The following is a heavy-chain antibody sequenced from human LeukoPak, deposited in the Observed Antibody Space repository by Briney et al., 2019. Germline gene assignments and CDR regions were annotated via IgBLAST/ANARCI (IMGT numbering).Heavy chain of an antibody. D-gene: IGHD6-13*01. CDR1: GYTLTELS. CDR2: FDPEDGET. CDR3: ATGLPPQQLVLIEFDY. V-gene: IGHV1-24*01. J-gene: IGHJ4*02. Sequence: ASVKVSCKVSGYTLTELSMHWVRQSPGKGLEWMGGFDPEDGETIYAQKFQGRVTMTEDTSTDTAYMELSSLRSEDTAVYYCATGLPPQQLVLIEFDYWGQGTLVTVSS.